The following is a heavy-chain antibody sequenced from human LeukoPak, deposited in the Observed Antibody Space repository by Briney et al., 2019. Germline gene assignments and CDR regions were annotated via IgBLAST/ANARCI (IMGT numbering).Heavy chain of an antibody. CDR2: IYPGDSDT. CDR1: GYTFTASW. J-gene: IGHJ5*02. Sequence: GESLKISCEGSGYTFTASWIGWVRQMPGKGLEWMGIIYPGDSDTIYSPSFQGQVTISADKSISTAYLQWSSLKASDSAIYYCARLISAEGYKWFDPWGQGTLVTVSS. V-gene: IGHV5-51*01. CDR3: ARLISAEGYKWFDP. D-gene: IGHD6-13*01.